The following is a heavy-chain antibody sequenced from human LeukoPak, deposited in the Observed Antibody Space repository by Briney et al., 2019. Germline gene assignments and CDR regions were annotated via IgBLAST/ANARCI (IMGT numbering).Heavy chain of an antibody. CDR3: ARDGRKTDKPARYCSSTSCKYYYYYYMDV. Sequence: GVSLRLSCAASGFTFSSYEMNWVRQAPGKGLEWVSYISSSGSTIYYADSVKGRFTISRDNAKNSLYLQMNSLRAEDTAVYYCARDGRKTDKPARYCSSTSCKYYYYYYMDVWGKGTTVTVSS. CDR1: GFTFSSYE. D-gene: IGHD2-2*01. CDR2: ISSSGSTI. J-gene: IGHJ6*03. V-gene: IGHV3-48*03.